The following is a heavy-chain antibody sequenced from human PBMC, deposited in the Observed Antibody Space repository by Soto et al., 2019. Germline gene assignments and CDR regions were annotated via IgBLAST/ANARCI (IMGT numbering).Heavy chain of an antibody. Sequence: PSETLSLTCAVSGGSITSSNWWSWVRQPPGKGLEWLGQISHSGSTDYNPSLKSRVSISVDKSKNRLSLKLSSVTAADTALYYCASGDFSHFVYWGQGTQVTVSS. CDR2: ISHSGST. CDR1: GGSITSSNW. J-gene: IGHJ4*02. CDR3: ASGDFSHFVY. D-gene: IGHD4-17*01. V-gene: IGHV4-4*02.